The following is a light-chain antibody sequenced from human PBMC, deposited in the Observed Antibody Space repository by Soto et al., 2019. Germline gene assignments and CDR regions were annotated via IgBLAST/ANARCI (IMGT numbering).Light chain of an antibody. CDR3: HQYDSSPLT. CDR1: QIVSSSY. Sequence: EIVLTQSPGTLSLSPGERATLSCRASQIVSSSYLAWYQQKPGQAPRLLIYGASSRATGIPDRFSGSGSATDFTLTISRLEPEDFAVYYCHQYDSSPLTFGGGTKVEIK. V-gene: IGKV3-20*01. CDR2: GAS. J-gene: IGKJ4*01.